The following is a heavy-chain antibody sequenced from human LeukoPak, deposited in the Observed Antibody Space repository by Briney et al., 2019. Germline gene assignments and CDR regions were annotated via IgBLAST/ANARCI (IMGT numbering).Heavy chain of an antibody. J-gene: IGHJ6*03. Sequence: SETLSLTCAVYGGSFSNYYWSWIRQPPGKGLEWIGEINDSGRINYNPSLMSRVTISVDTSKNQSSLRLTSVTARDTAVYYCARRWNYGRNYYIDFWGKGATVSVSS. CDR1: GGSFSNYY. D-gene: IGHD1-7*01. CDR3: ARRWNYGRNYYIDF. V-gene: IGHV4-34*01. CDR2: INDSGRI.